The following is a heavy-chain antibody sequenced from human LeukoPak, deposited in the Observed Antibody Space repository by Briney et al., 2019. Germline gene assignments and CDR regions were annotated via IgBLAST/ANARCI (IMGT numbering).Heavy chain of an antibody. V-gene: IGHV4-59*12. J-gene: IGHJ5*02. CDR1: GDSSSNYY. CDR3: TRDPGRGANWFDP. Sequence: SETLPLTCTVSGDSSSNYYWSWIRQPPGKGLEWIGYFYYTGSTNYNPSLKSRVTISVDTSKNQFSLKLTSITAADTAMYYCTRDPGRGANWFDPWGQGTLVTVSS. CDR2: FYYTGST.